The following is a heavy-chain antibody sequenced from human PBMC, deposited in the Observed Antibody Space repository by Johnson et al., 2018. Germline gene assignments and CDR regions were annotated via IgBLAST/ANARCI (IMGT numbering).Heavy chain of an antibody. CDR3: AKDPQRWGDYYYYMDV. D-gene: IGHD1-26*01. Sequence: QVQLVQSGGGVVQPGRSXRLSCAASGFTFSSYGMHWVRQAPGKGLEWVAVISYDGSNKYYADSVKGRFTISRDNSKNTLYLQMNSLRAEDTAVYYCAKDPQRWGDYYYYMDVWGKGTTVTVSS. CDR1: GFTFSSYG. J-gene: IGHJ6*03. CDR2: ISYDGSNK. V-gene: IGHV3-30*18.